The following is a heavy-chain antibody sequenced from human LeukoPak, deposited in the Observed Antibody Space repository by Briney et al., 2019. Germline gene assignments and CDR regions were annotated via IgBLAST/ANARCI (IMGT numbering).Heavy chain of an antibody. V-gene: IGHV3-23*01. Sequence: GGSLRLSCAASGFSFSNNAMSWVRQAPGKGLEWVSATSTSGGSAYYADSVKGRFTISRDNSKNTLYLQMDSPRADDTAVYHCARYSGSYYYPPAWDLWGQGTLVTVSS. CDR2: TSTSGGSA. J-gene: IGHJ4*02. CDR3: ARYSGSYYYPPAWDL. D-gene: IGHD1-26*01. CDR1: GFSFSNNA.